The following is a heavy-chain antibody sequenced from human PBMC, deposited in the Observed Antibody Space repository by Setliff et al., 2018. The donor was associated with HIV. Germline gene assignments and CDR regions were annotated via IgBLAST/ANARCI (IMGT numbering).Heavy chain of an antibody. V-gene: IGHV1-69*13. CDR3: ARSTTGSMVRGLIMKGDALDI. Sequence: GASVKVSCKASGGSFSSNSISWVRQAPGQGLEWMGGIIPFFGSTDYAQKFHDSVSITADASTSTVYLELRSLRSEDTAVYYCARSTTGSMVRGLIMKGDALDIWGQGTMVTVSS. CDR1: GGSFSSNS. CDR2: IIPFFGST. J-gene: IGHJ3*02. D-gene: IGHD3-10*01.